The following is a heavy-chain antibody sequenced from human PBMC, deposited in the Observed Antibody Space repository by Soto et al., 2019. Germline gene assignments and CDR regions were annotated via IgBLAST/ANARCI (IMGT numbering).Heavy chain of an antibody. Sequence: QVQLQQWGAGLAKPSETLSLTCAVYGGSFSGYYWSWIRQPPGKGLEWIGEIDHSGGTNYNPSLKSRVTISVDTSKNQFSLKLTSVTAADTAVYYCARGLLGGAANWGQGTLVAVSS. CDR1: GGSFSGYY. CDR3: ARGLLGGAAN. D-gene: IGHD3-16*01. J-gene: IGHJ4*02. CDR2: IDHSGGT. V-gene: IGHV4-34*01.